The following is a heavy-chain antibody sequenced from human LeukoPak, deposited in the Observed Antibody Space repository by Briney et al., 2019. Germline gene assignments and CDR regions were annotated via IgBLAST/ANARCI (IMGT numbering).Heavy chain of an antibody. CDR3: AREEVHDFWSGYIDLFDY. CDR1: GGSFSGYY. D-gene: IGHD3-3*01. V-gene: IGHV4-34*01. CDR2: INHSGST. J-gene: IGHJ4*02. Sequence: PSETLSLTCAVYGGSFSGYYWSWIRQPPGKGLEWIGEINHSGSTNYNPSLKSRVAISVDTSKNQFSLKLSSVTAADTAVYYCAREEVHDFWSGYIDLFDYWGQGTLVTVSS.